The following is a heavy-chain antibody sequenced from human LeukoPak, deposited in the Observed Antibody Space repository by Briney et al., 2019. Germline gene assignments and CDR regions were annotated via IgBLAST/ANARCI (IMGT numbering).Heavy chain of an antibody. Sequence: ASVKVSCKASGYTFTSYDINWVRQATGQGLEWMGWMNPNSGNTGYAQKFQGRVTMTRNTSISTAYMELSSLRSEDTAVYYCARGGYDILTGPVYYYYYGMDVWGQGTTVTVSS. V-gene: IGHV1-8*01. CDR2: MNPNSGNT. J-gene: IGHJ6*02. D-gene: IGHD3-9*01. CDR1: GYTFTSYD. CDR3: ARGGYDILTGPVYYYYYGMDV.